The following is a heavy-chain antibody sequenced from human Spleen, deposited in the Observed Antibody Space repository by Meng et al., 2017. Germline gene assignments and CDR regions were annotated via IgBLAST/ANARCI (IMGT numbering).Heavy chain of an antibody. Sequence: AHLQGPAPGLWKPSGPLSPTCGVSGGSISSSNWWTWVRQPPGKGLEWIGEIYHSGSTNYSPSLKSRVTLSVDKSKNQFSLKLRSVTAADTAVYYCARLILDSSGYYYIMDYWGQGTLVTVSS. V-gene: IGHV4-4*02. J-gene: IGHJ4*02. D-gene: IGHD3-22*01. CDR3: ARLILDSSGYYYIMDY. CDR1: GGSISSSNW. CDR2: IYHSGST.